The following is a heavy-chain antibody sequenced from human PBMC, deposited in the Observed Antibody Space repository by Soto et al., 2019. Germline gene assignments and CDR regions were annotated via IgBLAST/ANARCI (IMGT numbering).Heavy chain of an antibody. CDR2: IYYSGGT. D-gene: IGHD6-19*01. Sequence: PSETLSLTCAVSSGSISSSNWWSWVRQPPGKGLEWIGEIYYSGGTTHYADSVKGRFTIPRDNSKNTLYLQMNSLRAEDTAVYYCARAIAVAGTYYYYGMDVWGQGTTVTVSS. CDR3: ARAIAVAGTYYYYGMDV. V-gene: IGHV4-4*02. CDR1: SGSISSSNW. J-gene: IGHJ6*02.